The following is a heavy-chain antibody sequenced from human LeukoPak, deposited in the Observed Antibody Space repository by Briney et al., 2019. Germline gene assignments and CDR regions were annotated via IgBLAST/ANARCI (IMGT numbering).Heavy chain of an antibody. V-gene: IGHV4-34*01. J-gene: IGHJ4*02. Sequence: SESLSLTCAASGVSFNDYYWSWVRQTPGKGLEWIGEINHSGSTNDSPSLKSRVTLSIGTSRKQFSLNLRAVTVAETGIYYCTRMTTGHDYWGQGTLVTVSS. D-gene: IGHD4-17*01. CDR2: INHSGST. CDR3: TRMTTGHDY. CDR1: GVSFNDYY.